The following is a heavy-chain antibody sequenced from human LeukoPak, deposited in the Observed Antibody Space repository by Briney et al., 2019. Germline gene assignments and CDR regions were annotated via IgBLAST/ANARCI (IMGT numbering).Heavy chain of an antibody. CDR1: GFTFTTYG. D-gene: IGHD3-10*02. V-gene: IGHV3-23*01. Sequence: PGGSRRLSCAASGFTFTTYGMTWVRQAPGMGLEWVSGISGSGGTTHYADSLKGRFTISRDNSKNTVYLQMNSLRAEDTAVYYCAELGITMIGGVWGKGTTVTISS. J-gene: IGHJ6*04. CDR2: ISGSGGTT. CDR3: AELGITMIGGV.